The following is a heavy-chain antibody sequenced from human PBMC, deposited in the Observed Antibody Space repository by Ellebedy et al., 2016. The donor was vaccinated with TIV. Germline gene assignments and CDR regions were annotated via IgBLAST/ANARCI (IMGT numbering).Heavy chain of an antibody. D-gene: IGHD6-19*01. CDR1: GYTFTSYD. CDR3: ARGGYSSGWYNRIDY. V-gene: IGHV1-8*01. Sequence: ASVKVSCXASGYTFTSYDINWVRQATGQGLEWMGWMNPNSGNTGYAQKFQGRVTMTRNTSISTAYMELSSLRSEDTAVYYCARGGYSSGWYNRIDYWGQGTLVTVSS. J-gene: IGHJ4*02. CDR2: MNPNSGNT.